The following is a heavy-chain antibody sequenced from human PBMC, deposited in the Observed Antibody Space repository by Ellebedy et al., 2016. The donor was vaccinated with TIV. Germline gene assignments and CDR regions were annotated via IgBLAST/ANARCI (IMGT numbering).Heavy chain of an antibody. Sequence: GESLKISXAASGFTFSNYAMTWVRQAPGKGLEWVSGINGYGSDAYYADSVRGRFTISRDNSKNTVYLQMNSLRAEDTALYYCARRDYSEPSAYYPRSDYWGQGTLVTVSS. V-gene: IGHV3-23*01. CDR3: ARRDYSEPSAYYPRSDY. CDR1: GFTFSNYA. J-gene: IGHJ4*02. D-gene: IGHD4/OR15-4a*01. CDR2: INGYGSDA.